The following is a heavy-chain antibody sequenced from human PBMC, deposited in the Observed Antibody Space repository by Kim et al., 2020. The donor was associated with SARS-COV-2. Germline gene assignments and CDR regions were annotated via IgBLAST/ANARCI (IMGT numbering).Heavy chain of an antibody. Sequence: SLKGRATISVDTSKNQFSLKLGSVTAADTAVYYCARHEYSSSKPKPGDYWGQGTLVTVSS. D-gene: IGHD6-6*01. V-gene: IGHV4-39*01. J-gene: IGHJ4*02. CDR3: ARHEYSSSKPKPGDY.